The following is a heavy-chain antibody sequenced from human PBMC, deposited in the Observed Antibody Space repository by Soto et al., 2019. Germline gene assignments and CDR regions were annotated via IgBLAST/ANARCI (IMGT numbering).Heavy chain of an antibody. J-gene: IGHJ6*01. CDR2: INPNSGGT. V-gene: IGHV1-2*04. Sequence: QVQLVQSGAEVKKPGASVKVSCKASGYTFTGYYMHWVRQAPGQGLEWMGWINPNSGGTNYAQKFQGWVTMTRDTSISTASRGLSRLRSVDTAVYYCARDQEVTNYYSGMDVWGQGTTVTVSS. CDR1: GYTFTGYY. D-gene: IGHD4-17*01. CDR3: ARDQEVTNYYSGMDV.